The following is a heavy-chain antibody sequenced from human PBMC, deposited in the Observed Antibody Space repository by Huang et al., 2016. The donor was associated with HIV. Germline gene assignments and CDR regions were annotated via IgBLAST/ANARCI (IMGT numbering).Heavy chain of an antibody. V-gene: IGHV4-39*01. Sequence: QLQLQESGPGLVKPSETLSLTCSVSGGSISSSSYYWGRIRQPPGKGLVGIGSIYYRGSPFYNPALKSRVTIAGDTSKNQFSLRLSSVTAADTSVYYCARHMDCSSSSCLAGGHERGPFDMWGQGTMVTVSS. CDR2: IYYRGSP. J-gene: IGHJ3*02. CDR3: ARHMDCSSSSCLAGGHERGPFDM. CDR1: GGSISSSSYY. D-gene: IGHD2-2*01.